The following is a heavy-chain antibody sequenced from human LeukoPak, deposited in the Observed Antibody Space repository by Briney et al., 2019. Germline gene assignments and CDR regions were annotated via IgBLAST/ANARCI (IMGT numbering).Heavy chain of an antibody. J-gene: IGHJ4*02. CDR3: ARGYYRT. V-gene: IGHV4-61*02. CDR1: GGSVCSENSY. CDR2: IYADGSS. D-gene: IGHD3-16*02. Sequence: PSQTLSLTCTVSGGSVCSENSYWNWIRQPAGKGLEWIGRIYADGSSTYNPSLKSRVTILVDTSKNQFSLRLTSMTAADTAVYYCARGYYRTWGQGILVTVSS.